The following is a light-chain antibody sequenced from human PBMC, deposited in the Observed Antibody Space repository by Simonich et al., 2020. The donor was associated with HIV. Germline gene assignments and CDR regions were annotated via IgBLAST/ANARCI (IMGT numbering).Light chain of an antibody. V-gene: IGKV4-1*01. CDR2: LAS. CDR1: QSVLYSPNNKNY. Sequence: DIVMTQSPDSLAVSLGERATINCKSSQSVLYSPNNKNYLGWYQQKQGQPPNLLIYLASTRESGVPDRFSGSGSGTDFTLTITNLQAEDVAVDYCQQYYAAPITFGQGTRLEI. CDR3: QQYYAAPIT. J-gene: IGKJ5*01.